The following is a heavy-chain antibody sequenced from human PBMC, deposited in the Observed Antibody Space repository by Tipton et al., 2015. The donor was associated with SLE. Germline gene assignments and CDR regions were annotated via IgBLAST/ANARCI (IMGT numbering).Heavy chain of an antibody. J-gene: IGHJ6*04. CDR3: ARGPEVYNWNYDGNV. Sequence: TLSLTCTVSGGSISSGSYYWSWIRQPAGKGLEWIGYIYTSGSTNYNPSLKSRVTISVDTSKNQFSLKLSSVTAADTAVYYCARGPEVYNWNYDGNVWGKGTTVTVSS. CDR2: IYTSGST. V-gene: IGHV4-61*09. CDR1: GGSISSGSYY. D-gene: IGHD1-7*01.